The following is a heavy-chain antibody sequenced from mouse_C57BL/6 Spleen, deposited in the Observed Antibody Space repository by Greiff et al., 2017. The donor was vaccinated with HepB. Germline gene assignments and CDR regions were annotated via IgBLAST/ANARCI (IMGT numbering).Heavy chain of an antibody. CDR3: ARGPRGYAMDY. CDR1: GYSITSGYD. J-gene: IGHJ4*01. V-gene: IGHV3-1*01. Sequence: VQLKESGPGMVKPSQSLSLTCTVTGYSITSGYDWHWIRHFPGNKLEWMGYISYSGSTNYNPSLKSRISITHDTSKNHFFLKLNSVTTEDTATYYCARGPRGYAMDYWGQGTSVTVSS. CDR2: ISYSGST.